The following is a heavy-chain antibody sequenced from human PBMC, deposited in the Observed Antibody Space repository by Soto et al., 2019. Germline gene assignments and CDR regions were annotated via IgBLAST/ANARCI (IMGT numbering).Heavy chain of an antibody. D-gene: IGHD6-6*01. CDR1: GFIFSGYS. J-gene: IGHJ4*02. CDR3: AKTAAARPNLYLDS. V-gene: IGHV3-21*04. Sequence: PGGSLRLSCAGSGFIFSGYSMNWVRQAPGKGLEWVSSISTTSTYIYYADSVKGRFTISRDKSKNTLYLQMNSLRVEDTAVFYCAKTAAARPNLYLDSWGQGTLVTVSS. CDR2: ISTTSTYI.